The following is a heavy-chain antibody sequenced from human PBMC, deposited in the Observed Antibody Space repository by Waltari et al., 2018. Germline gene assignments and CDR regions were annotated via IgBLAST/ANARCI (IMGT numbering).Heavy chain of an antibody. CDR2: IYYSGST. CDR1: GGSISSSSYY. J-gene: IGHJ6*03. Sequence: QLQLQESGPGLVKPSETLSLTCTVSGGSISSSSYYWGWIRQPPGTGLEWIGSIYYSGSTYYNPSLKSRVTISVDTSKNQFSLKLSSVTAADTAVYYCARAYYDFWSGYYYYYMDVWGKGTTVTVSS. V-gene: IGHV4-39*01. CDR3: ARAYYDFWSGYYYYYMDV. D-gene: IGHD3-3*01.